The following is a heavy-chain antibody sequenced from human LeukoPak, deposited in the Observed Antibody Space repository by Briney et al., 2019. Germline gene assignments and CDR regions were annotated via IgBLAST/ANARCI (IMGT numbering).Heavy chain of an antibody. D-gene: IGHD3-22*01. CDR1: GFTFSSYW. V-gene: IGHV3-7*01. Sequence: RGSLRLSCAASGFTFSSYWMSWVGQAPGKGLEWVANIKQDGSEKYYVDSVKGRFTISRDNAKNSLYLQMNSLRAEDTAVYYCARDSRVNYDSSGYYYVWAYFDYWGQGTLVTVSS. CDR2: IKQDGSEK. J-gene: IGHJ4*02. CDR3: ARDSRVNYDSSGYYYVWAYFDY.